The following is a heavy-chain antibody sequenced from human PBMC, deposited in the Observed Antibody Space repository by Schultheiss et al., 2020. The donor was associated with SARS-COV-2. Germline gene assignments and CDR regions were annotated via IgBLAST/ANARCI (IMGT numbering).Heavy chain of an antibody. V-gene: IGHV3-20*04. D-gene: IGHD6-19*01. CDR1: GFTFSSYA. Sequence: GGSLRLSCAASGFTFSSYAMSWVRQAPGKGLEWVSGISWNSGSIGYADSVKGRFTISRDNAKNSLYLQMNSLRAEDTAVYYCARALYSSGWYYYYYGMDVWGQGTTVTVSS. CDR2: ISWNSGSI. CDR3: ARALYSSGWYYYYYGMDV. J-gene: IGHJ6*02.